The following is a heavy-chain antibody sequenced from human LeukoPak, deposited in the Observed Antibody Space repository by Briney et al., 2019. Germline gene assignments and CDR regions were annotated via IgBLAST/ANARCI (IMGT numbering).Heavy chain of an antibody. CDR3: ATGPHVLLWFGEARHYYMDV. J-gene: IGHJ6*03. V-gene: IGHV1-18*01. Sequence: ASVKVSCKASGYTFTSYGISWVRQAPGQGLEWMGWISAYNGNTNYAQKLQGRVTMTTDTSTSTAYMELRSLRSDDTAVYYCATGPHVLLWFGEARHYYMDVWGKGTTVTVSS. CDR1: GYTFTSYG. CDR2: ISAYNGNT. D-gene: IGHD3-10*01.